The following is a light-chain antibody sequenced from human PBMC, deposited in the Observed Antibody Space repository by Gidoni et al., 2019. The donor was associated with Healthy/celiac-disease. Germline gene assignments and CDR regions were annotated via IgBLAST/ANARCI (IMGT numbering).Light chain of an antibody. V-gene: IGKV1-33*01. Sequence: DSQMTQSPSSLSASVGDRVTITCQASQDISNYLNWYQQKPGKAPKLLIYDASNLETGVPSRLSGSGSGTDFTFTISSLQPEDIASYYCQQYDNLPLTFGGGTKVEIK. CDR3: QQYDNLPLT. CDR1: QDISNY. J-gene: IGKJ4*01. CDR2: DAS.